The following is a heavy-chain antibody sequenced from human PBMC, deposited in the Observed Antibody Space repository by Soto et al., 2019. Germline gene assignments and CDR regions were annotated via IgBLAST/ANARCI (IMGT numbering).Heavy chain of an antibody. CDR3: AKDQDNTDYYWIFDL. D-gene: IGHD4-17*01. CDR2: MSERGGPP. V-gene: IGHV3-23*01. J-gene: IGHJ2*01. CDR1: GFNFRKFA. Sequence: PGGSLRLSCAASGFNFRKFAMSWVRQAPGKGLEWVSGMSERGGPPLYADSVKGRFTISRDNSKSTLYLEMNNLRPEDTAVYYCAKDQDNTDYYWIFDLWGRGTPVTVSS.